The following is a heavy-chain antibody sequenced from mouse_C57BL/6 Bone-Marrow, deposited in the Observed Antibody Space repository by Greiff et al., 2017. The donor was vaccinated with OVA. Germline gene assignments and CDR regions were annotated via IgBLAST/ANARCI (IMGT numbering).Heavy chain of an antibody. D-gene: IGHD1-1*01. V-gene: IGHV5-4*03. Sequence: EVKLVESGGGLVKPGGSLKLSCAASGFTFSSYAMSWVRQTPEKRLEWVATISVGGSYTYYPDNVKGRFTISRDNAKNNLYLQMSHLKSEDTAMYYCARGRITTVVEGFAYWGQGTLVTVSA. CDR2: ISVGGSYT. CDR3: ARGRITTVVEGFAY. CDR1: GFTFSSYA. J-gene: IGHJ3*01.